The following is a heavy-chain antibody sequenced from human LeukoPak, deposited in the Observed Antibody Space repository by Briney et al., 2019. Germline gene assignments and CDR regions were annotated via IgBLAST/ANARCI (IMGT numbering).Heavy chain of an antibody. CDR2: INPSGGST. Sequence: ASVKVSCKTSGFTFTNYYIHWLRQAPGQGLEWMGIINPSGGSTSYAQKVQGRVTMTRDTSTSTVYMELSSLRSEDTAVYYCASALVNCGGDCYSVFAAFDIWGQGTMVTVSS. V-gene: IGHV1-46*01. CDR1: GFTFTNYY. D-gene: IGHD2-21*02. J-gene: IGHJ3*02. CDR3: ASALVNCGGDCYSVFAAFDI.